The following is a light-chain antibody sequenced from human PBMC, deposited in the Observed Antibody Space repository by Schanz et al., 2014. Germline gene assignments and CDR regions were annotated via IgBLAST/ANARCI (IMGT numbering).Light chain of an antibody. CDR2: DVI. Sequence: QSALTQPASVSGSPGQSITISCTGTSSDSAVYNSVSWYQQHPGKAPKLMIFDVINRPSGVSNRFSGSKSGNTASLTISGLQAEDEADYYCSSYAGSGNEVFGGGTKLTVL. CDR1: SSDSAVYNS. CDR3: SSYAGSGNEV. J-gene: IGLJ2*01. V-gene: IGLV2-14*03.